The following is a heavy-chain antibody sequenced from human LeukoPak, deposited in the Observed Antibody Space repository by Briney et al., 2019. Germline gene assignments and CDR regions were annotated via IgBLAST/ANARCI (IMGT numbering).Heavy chain of an antibody. V-gene: IGHV1-2*02. CDR1: GYTFTGYY. CDR3: ARADFDWLKPHFDY. CDR2: INPNSGGT. D-gene: IGHD3-9*01. J-gene: IGHJ4*02. Sequence: GASVKVSCKASGYTFTGYYIHWVRQAPGQGLKWMGWINPNSGGTNYAQKFQGRVTMTRDTSISTAYMELSRLRSDDTAVYYCARADFDWLKPHFDYWGQGTLVTVSS.